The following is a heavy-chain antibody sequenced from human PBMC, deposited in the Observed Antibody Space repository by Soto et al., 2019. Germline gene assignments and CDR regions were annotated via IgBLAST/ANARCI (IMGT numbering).Heavy chain of an antibody. CDR3: TRDSRGSYLPDY. Sequence: GGSLRLSCTASGFTFGDYAMSWVRQAPGKGLEWVGFIRSKAYGGTTEYAASVKGRFTISRDDSKSIAYLQMNSLKTEDTAVYYCTRDSRGSYLPDYWGQGTLVTVSS. CDR1: GFTFGDYA. CDR2: IRSKAYGGTT. V-gene: IGHV3-49*04. D-gene: IGHD1-26*01. J-gene: IGHJ4*02.